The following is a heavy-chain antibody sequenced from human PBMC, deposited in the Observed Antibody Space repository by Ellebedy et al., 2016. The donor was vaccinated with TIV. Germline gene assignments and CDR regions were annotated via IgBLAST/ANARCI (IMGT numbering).Heavy chain of an antibody. D-gene: IGHD2-21*01. V-gene: IGHV1-2*02. Sequence: ASVKVSCXASGYTFTSYYMHWVRQAPGQGLEWMGWINPNSGGTNYAQKFQGRVTMTRDTSISTAYMELSRLRSDDTAVYYCARDLGGPYCGGDCYSGYFDYWGQGTLVTVSS. CDR3: ARDLGGPYCGGDCYSGYFDY. J-gene: IGHJ4*02. CDR1: GYTFTSYY. CDR2: INPNSGGT.